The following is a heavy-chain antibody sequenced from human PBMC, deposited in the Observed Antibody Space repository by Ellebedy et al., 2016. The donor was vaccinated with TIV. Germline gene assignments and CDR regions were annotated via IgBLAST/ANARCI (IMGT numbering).Heavy chain of an antibody. Sequence: GESLKISCQGSGYSFISYWIGWVRQMPGKGLAWMGYIYPGDSDTRYSPSFQGQVTISVDKSISTAYLQWSSLKASDTAIYYCARGDRGSGWYWDKWGQGTLVTVSS. J-gene: IGHJ4*02. CDR2: IYPGDSDT. CDR3: ARGDRGSGWYWDK. D-gene: IGHD6-19*01. CDR1: GYSFISYW. V-gene: IGHV5-51*01.